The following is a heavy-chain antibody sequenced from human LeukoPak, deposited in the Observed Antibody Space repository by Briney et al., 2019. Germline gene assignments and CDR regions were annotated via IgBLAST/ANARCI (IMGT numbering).Heavy chain of an antibody. V-gene: IGHV4-61*01. CDR2: IYYSGST. CDR3: ARQYSSGWYNWFVP. CDR1: GGSVSSGSYY. D-gene: IGHD6-19*01. J-gene: IGHJ5*02. Sequence: PSETLSLTCTVSGGSVSSGSYYWSWIRQPPGKGLEWIGYIYYSGSTNYNPSLKSRVTISVDTSKNQFSLKLSSVTAADTAVYYCARQYSSGWYNWFVPWGQGTLVTVSS.